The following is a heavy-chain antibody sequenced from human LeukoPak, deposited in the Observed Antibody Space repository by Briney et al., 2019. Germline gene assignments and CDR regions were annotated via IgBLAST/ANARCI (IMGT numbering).Heavy chain of an antibody. J-gene: IGHJ4*02. CDR2: IYYSGST. D-gene: IGHD3-3*01. CDR3: ARVTIFGVVIGY. V-gene: IGHV4-39*01. CDR1: GGSISSSSYY. Sequence: PSETLSLTCTVSGGSISSSSYYRGWIRQPPGKGLEWIGSIYYSGSTYYNPSLQSRVTISVDTSKNQFSLRLSSVTAADTAVYYCARVTIFGVVIGYWGQGTLVTVSS.